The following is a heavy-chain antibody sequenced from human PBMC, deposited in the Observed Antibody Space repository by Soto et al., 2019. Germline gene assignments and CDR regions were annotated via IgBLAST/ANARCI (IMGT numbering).Heavy chain of an antibody. V-gene: IGHV3-30*18. Sequence: QVLLVESGGGVVQPGASLRLSCAASGFDFNSYAMHWVRQAPGKGLEWMGVISYDGSNVYYAEFVKGRFTISRDRSKNTLFLQVDSLRDDDTGTYYCAKAILAATIGPYAMDVWGQGTAVSVSS. D-gene: IGHD6-13*01. CDR2: ISYDGSNV. CDR3: AKAILAATIGPYAMDV. CDR1: GFDFNSYA. J-gene: IGHJ6*02.